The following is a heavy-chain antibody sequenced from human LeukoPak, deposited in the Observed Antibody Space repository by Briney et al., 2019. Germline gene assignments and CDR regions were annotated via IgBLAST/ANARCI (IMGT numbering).Heavy chain of an antibody. CDR1: GYTFTSYG. V-gene: IGHV1-69*13. Sequence: SVKVSCKASGYTFTSYGISWVRQAPGQGLEWMGGIIPIFGTANYAQKFQGRVTITADESTSTAYMELSSLRSEDTAVYYCARDSSSRHYYYYYMDVWGKGTTVTISS. J-gene: IGHJ6*03. CDR2: IIPIFGTA. CDR3: ARDSSSRHYYYYYMDV. D-gene: IGHD6-13*01.